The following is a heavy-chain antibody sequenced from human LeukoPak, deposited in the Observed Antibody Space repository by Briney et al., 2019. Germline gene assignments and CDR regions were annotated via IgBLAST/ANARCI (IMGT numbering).Heavy chain of an antibody. J-gene: IGHJ4*02. D-gene: IGHD3-16*02. CDR3: ARAFQSLGGLSLPDY. CDR1: GYTFTNYA. CDR2: IHPSTGNP. Sequence: ASVKVSCKASGYTFTNYAMNWVRQAPGQGLEWMGWIHPSTGNPAYAQGFTGRFVFSLDTTVSTTYLQISSLKAEDTAVYFCARAFQSLGGLSLPDYWGQGTLVTVSS. V-gene: IGHV7-4-1*02.